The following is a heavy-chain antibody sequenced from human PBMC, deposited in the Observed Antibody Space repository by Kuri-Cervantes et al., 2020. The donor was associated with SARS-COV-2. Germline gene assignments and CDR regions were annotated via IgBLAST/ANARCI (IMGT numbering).Heavy chain of an antibody. CDR2: ISSSGSTI. D-gene: IGHD3-3*01. V-gene: IGHV3-11*04. J-gene: IGHJ4*02. CDR1: GFTFSDYY. CDR3: AREGVYYDFWSGEFDY. Sequence: GGSLRLSCAASGFTFSDYYMSWIRQAPGKGLEWVSYISSSGSTIYYADSVKGRFTISRDNSKNTLYLQMNSLRAEDTAVYYCAREGVYYDFWSGEFDYWGQGTLVTVSS.